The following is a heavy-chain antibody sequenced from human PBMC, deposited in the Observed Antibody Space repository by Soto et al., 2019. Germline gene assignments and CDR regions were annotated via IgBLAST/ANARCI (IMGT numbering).Heavy chain of an antibody. D-gene: IGHD2-15*01. CDR2: LSYDGNHD. Sequence: SLRLSCTASGFTFNKFGMHWVRQTPGKGLEWVASLSYDGNHDFYADSVTGRLIISRGNSKNTLYLQVNTLTVDDTAVYYCVKERADFVTVPHATSGMDVWGPGTTVTVSS. J-gene: IGHJ6*02. V-gene: IGHV3-30*18. CDR1: GFTFNKFG. CDR3: VKERADFVTVPHATSGMDV.